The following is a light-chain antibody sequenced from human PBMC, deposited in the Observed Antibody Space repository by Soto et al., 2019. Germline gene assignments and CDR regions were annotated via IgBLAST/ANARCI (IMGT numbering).Light chain of an antibody. CDR2: EVS. CDR3: SSYAGSNNQV. Sequence: QSALTQPPSASGSPGQSVTISCTGTSSDVGGYNYVSWYQQHPGRAPKLMIYEVSKRPSGVPDRFSGSKSGNTASLTVSGLQTEDEADYYCSSYAGSNNQVFGTGTKVTAL. CDR1: SSDVGGYNY. V-gene: IGLV2-8*01. J-gene: IGLJ1*01.